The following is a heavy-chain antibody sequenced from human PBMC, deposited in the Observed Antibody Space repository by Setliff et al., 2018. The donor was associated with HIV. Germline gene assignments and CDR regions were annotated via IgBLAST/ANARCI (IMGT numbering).Heavy chain of an antibody. V-gene: IGHV1-8*02. CDR1: GYTFTSYD. D-gene: IGHD3-10*01. J-gene: IGHJ4*02. CDR2: MNPNSGNT. Sequence: ASVKVSCKASGYTFTSYDINWVRQATGQGLEWMGWMNPNSGNTGYAQKFQGRVTMTEQKSTDTAYMELSSLRSEDTAVYYCATFYNSGSLTSFDHWGQGTLVTVSS. CDR3: ATFYNSGSLTSFDH.